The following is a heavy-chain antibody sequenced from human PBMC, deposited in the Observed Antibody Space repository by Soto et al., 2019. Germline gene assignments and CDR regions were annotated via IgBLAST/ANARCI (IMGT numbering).Heavy chain of an antibody. CDR3: ARGGYFDSSNYLAY. CDR2: INPGNGNT. CDR1: GYTFTSYG. J-gene: IGHJ4*02. V-gene: IGHV1-3*01. Sequence: ASVKVSCKASGYTFTSYGINWFRQAPGRGLEWRACINPGNGNTKYSQQFQGRVIIDRDTSASTAYIELSSLRSEDTAVYYCARGGYFDSSNYLAYWGLGTLVTVSS. D-gene: IGHD3-22*01.